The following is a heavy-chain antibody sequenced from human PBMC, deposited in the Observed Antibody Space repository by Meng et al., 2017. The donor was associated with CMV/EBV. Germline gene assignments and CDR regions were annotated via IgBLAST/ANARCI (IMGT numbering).Heavy chain of an antibody. CDR2: IYSGGSST. D-gene: IGHD6-13*01. CDR3: AKDLGKYSSSWYFDY. CDR1: GFTFSSYW. Sequence: GESLKISCAASGFTFSSYWMSWVRQAPGKGLEWVSVIYSGGSSTYYADSVKGRFTISRDNSKNTLYLQMNSLRAEDTAVYYCAKDLGKYSSSWYFDYWGQGTLVTVSS. J-gene: IGHJ4*02. V-gene: IGHV3-23*03.